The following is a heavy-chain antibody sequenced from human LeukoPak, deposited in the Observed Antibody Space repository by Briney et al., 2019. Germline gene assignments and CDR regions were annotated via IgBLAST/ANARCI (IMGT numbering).Heavy chain of an antibody. CDR3: ARDRYYGSGTYNYFDY. CDR2: INGGNDNT. CDR1: GYTFTSYT. J-gene: IGHJ4*02. V-gene: IGHV1-3*01. D-gene: IGHD3-10*01. Sequence: ASVKVSCKASGYTFTSYTMHWVRQAPGQRLEWMGWINGGNDNTKYSQKFQDRVTITRDTSVSTAYMELSSLRSEDTAMYYCARDRYYGSGTYNYFDYWGQGTLVTVSS.